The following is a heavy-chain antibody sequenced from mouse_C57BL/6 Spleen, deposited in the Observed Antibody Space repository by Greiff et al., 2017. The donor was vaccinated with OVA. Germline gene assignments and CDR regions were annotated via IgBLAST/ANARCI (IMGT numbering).Heavy chain of an antibody. CDR2: ISDGGSYT. J-gene: IGHJ3*01. V-gene: IGHV5-4*01. CDR1: GFTFSSYA. Sequence: EVHLVESGGGLVKPGGSLKLSCAASGFTFSSYAMSWVRQTPEKRLEWVATISDGGSYTYYPDNVKGRFTISRDNAKNNLYLQMSHLKSEDTAMYYCAREDGNPAWFAYWGQGTLVTVSA. D-gene: IGHD2-1*01. CDR3: AREDGNPAWFAY.